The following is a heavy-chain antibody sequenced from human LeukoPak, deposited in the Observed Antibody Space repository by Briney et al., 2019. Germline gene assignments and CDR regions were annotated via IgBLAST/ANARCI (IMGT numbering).Heavy chain of an antibody. CDR1: GYTFTGYY. V-gene: IGHV1-2*06. D-gene: IGHD3-10*01. J-gene: IGHJ4*02. CDR3: VAVATMVRGVTQNFDY. Sequence: GASVKVSFTASGYTFTGYYMHWVRQAPGQGLEWMGRINPNSGGTNYAQKFQGRVTMTRDTSISTAYMELSRLRSDDTAVYYCVAVATMVRGVTQNFDYWGQGTLVTVSS. CDR2: INPNSGGT.